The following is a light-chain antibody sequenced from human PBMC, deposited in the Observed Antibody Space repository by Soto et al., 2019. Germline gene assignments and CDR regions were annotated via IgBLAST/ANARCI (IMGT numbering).Light chain of an antibody. J-gene: IGKJ5*01. CDR3: QHLNSYPIT. V-gene: IGKV1-9*01. CDR2: AAY. Sequence: DIQLTQSPSFLSTSVGDRVTITCRAIQAIRTYLAWYQQKPGRAPKLLIYAAYTLQTGVPSRFSGSGSGTEFPLTISSLQPEDFATYYCQHLNSYPITFGQGTRLEIQ. CDR1: QAIRTY.